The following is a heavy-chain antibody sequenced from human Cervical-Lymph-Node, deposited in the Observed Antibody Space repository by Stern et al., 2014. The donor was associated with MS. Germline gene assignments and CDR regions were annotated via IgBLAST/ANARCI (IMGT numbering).Heavy chain of an antibody. V-gene: IGHV4-4*07. D-gene: IGHD6-19*01. Sequence: QVQLQESGPRLVKPSETLSLTCTVSGDSISDTYWSWIRQPPGKGLEWMGRISTSGNTYTPSLRSRITMSVDPSQTQFPLKLPSVTAADTAIYYCARVGSGWSYDAFDIWGQGTVVTVSS. CDR3: ARVGSGWSYDAFDI. CDR2: ISTSGNT. J-gene: IGHJ3*02. CDR1: GDSISDTY.